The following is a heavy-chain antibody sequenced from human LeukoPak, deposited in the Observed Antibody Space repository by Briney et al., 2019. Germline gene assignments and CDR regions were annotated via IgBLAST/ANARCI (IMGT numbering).Heavy chain of an antibody. D-gene: IGHD6-6*01. Sequence: GGSLRLSCAASGFTFDGYAMHWVRQAPGKGLEWVSGISWNSGSIGYADSVKGRFTISRDNAKNSLYLQMNSLRAEDMALYYCAKGDRYSSSPAYFDYWGQGTLVTVSS. V-gene: IGHV3-9*03. CDR1: GFTFDGYA. J-gene: IGHJ4*02. CDR3: AKGDRYSSSPAYFDY. CDR2: ISWNSGSI.